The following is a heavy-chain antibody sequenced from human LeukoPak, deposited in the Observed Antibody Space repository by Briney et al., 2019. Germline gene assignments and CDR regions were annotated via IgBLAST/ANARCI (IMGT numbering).Heavy chain of an antibody. V-gene: IGHV3-30*18. Sequence: GGSLRLSCAASGFTFSSYGMHWVRQAPGKGLEWVAVISYDGSNKYYADSVKGRFTTSRDNSKNTLYLQMNSLRAEDTAVYYCAKGSGWYPPHAFDIWGQGTMVTVSS. J-gene: IGHJ3*02. CDR3: AKGSGWYPPHAFDI. D-gene: IGHD6-19*01. CDR1: GFTFSSYG. CDR2: ISYDGSNK.